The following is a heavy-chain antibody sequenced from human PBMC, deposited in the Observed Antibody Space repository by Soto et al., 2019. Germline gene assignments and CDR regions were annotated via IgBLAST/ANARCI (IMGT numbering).Heavy chain of an antibody. CDR1: GYNFTSYG. J-gene: IGHJ5*02. CDR2: INAANGNT. Sequence: QVQLVQSGAEVKKPGASVKVSCKASGYNFTSYGMHWVRQAPGQRLEWMGWINAANGNTRYPQKFQGRVTITRDTSASTAYMELSSLRSEDTAVYYCARGYCSGGSCYSWLDPWGKGTLVTVSS. CDR3: ARGYCSGGSCYSWLDP. D-gene: IGHD2-15*01. V-gene: IGHV1-3*01.